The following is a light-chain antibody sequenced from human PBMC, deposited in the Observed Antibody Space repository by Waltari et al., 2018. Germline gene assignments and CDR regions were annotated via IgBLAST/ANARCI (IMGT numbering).Light chain of an antibody. J-gene: IGLJ3*02. V-gene: IGLV4-69*01. CDR2: VNSDGSH. CDR3: QTGGHGTWV. CDR1: RGHSSND. Sequence: QLVLTQSPSASPSLRASVRPTCTLSRGHSSNDIAWHPQQPEKGPRYLMRVNSDGSHSKGDEIPDRFSCSSSGAERYLTISSLQSEDEADYYCQTGGHGTWVFGGGTKLTVL.